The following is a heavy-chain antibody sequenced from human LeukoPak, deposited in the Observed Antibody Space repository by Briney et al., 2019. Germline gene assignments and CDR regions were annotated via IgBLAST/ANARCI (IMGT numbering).Heavy chain of an antibody. D-gene: IGHD3/OR15-3a*01. CDR1: GFTFSSYA. Sequence: PGGSLRLSCAASGFTFSSYAMSWVRQAPGKGLEWVSSITTGGDNIYYADSVKGRFTISRDDSKNTLYLQMNSLKAEDTAVYYCARHWTRWACDYWGQGTLVTVSS. CDR3: ARHWTRWACDY. J-gene: IGHJ4*02. CDR2: ITTGGDNI. V-gene: IGHV3-23*01.